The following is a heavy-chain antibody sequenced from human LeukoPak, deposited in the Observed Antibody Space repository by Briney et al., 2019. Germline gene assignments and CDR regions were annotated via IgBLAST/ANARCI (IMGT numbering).Heavy chain of an antibody. CDR1: GFTFSSYA. CDR2: ISGGGGST. D-gene: IGHD3-9*01. CDR3: AKDQLRYFDWFPSLDY. J-gene: IGHJ4*02. V-gene: IGHV3-23*01. Sequence: PGGSLRLSCAASGFTFSSYAMSWVRQAPGKGLEWVSAISGGGGSTYYADSVKGRFTISRDNSKNTLYLQMNSLRAEDTAVYYCAKDQLRYFDWFPSLDYWGQGTLVTVSS.